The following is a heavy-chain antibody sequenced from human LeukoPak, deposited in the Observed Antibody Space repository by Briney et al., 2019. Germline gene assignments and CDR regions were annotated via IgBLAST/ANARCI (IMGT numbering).Heavy chain of an antibody. CDR1: GYTFTGYY. V-gene: IGHV1-2*02. D-gene: IGHD6-13*01. CDR2: INPNSGGT. CDR3: ARSVEQLANFDY. Sequence: ASVKVSCKASGYTFTGYYMHWVRQAPGQELEWVGWINPNSGGTKDAQKFQGRVTMTRDTSISTAYMELSRLTSDDTAVYYCARSVEQLANFDYWGQGTLVTVSS. J-gene: IGHJ4*02.